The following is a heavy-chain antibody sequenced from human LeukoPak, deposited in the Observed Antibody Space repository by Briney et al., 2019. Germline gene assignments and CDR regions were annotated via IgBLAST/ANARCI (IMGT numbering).Heavy chain of an antibody. V-gene: IGHV1-69*05. CDR1: GYTFTSYG. Sequence: SVKVSCKASGYTFTSYGISWVRQAPGQGLEWMGRIIPIFGTANYAQKFQGRVTITTDESTSTAYMELSSLRSEDTAVYYCARDRHGDFDYWGQGTLVTVSS. CDR2: IIPIFGTA. CDR3: ARDRHGDFDY. D-gene: IGHD4-17*01. J-gene: IGHJ4*02.